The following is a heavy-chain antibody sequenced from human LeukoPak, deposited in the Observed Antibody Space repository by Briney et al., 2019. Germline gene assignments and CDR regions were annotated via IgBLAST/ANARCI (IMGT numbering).Heavy chain of an antibody. CDR3: ARVPIAARPGYYYYGMDV. V-gene: IGHV1-69*01. Sequence: ASVKVSCKASGGTFISYAISWVRQAPGQGLEWMGGIIPIFGTANYAQKFQGRVTITADESTSTAYMELSSLRSEDTAVYYCARVPIAARPGYYYYGMDVWGQGTTVTVSS. D-gene: IGHD6-6*01. CDR1: GGTFISYA. CDR2: IIPIFGTA. J-gene: IGHJ6*02.